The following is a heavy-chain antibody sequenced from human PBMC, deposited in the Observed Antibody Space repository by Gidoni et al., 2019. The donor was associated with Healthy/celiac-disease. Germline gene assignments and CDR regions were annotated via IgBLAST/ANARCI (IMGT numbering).Heavy chain of an antibody. CDR3: ARSSPTAGYSSGWYDY. CDR1: GFTVSSNY. CDR2: SYSGGST. D-gene: IGHD6-19*01. V-gene: IGHV3-53*01. J-gene: IGHJ4*02. Sequence: EVQLVESGGGLIQPGGSLSLSCAASGFTVSSNYMSWVRQAPGKGLGWVSVSYSGGSTYYADSVKGRFTISRDNSKNTLYLQMNSLRAEDTAVYYCARSSPTAGYSSGWYDYWGQGTLVTVSS.